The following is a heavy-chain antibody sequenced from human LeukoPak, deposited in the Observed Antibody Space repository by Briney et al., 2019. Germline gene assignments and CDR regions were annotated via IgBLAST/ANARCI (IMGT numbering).Heavy chain of an antibody. CDR2: IKSKTDGGTT. Sequence: GGSLRLSCAASGFTFSNAWMSWVRQAPGKGLEWVGRIKSKTDGGTTEYAAPVKGRFSISRDDSKNTLYLQMNSLKTEDTAMYYCTTPGVGGTPYLFDYWGQGTLVTVSS. CDR1: GFTFSNAW. CDR3: TTPGVGGTPYLFDY. D-gene: IGHD1-26*01. V-gene: IGHV3-15*01. J-gene: IGHJ4*02.